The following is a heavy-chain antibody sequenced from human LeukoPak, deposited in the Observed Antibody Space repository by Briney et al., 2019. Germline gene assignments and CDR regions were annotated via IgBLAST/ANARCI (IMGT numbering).Heavy chain of an antibody. CDR1: GFTFSSYA. J-gene: IGHJ4*02. D-gene: IGHD1/OR15-1a*01. CDR3: ARRAVINNEGRAFDY. CDR2: ISGPGGTT. V-gene: IGHV3-23*01. Sequence: GGSLRLSCSASGFTFSSYAMHWVRQAPGKGLEWVSVISGPGGTTYYANSVRGRFTISRDNSKNTLFLQMRSLGAEDTAVYYCARRAVINNEGRAFDYWGQGTLVTVSS.